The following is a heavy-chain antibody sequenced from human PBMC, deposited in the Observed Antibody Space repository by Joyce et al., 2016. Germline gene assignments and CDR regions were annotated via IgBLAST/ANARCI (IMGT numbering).Heavy chain of an antibody. J-gene: IGHJ4*02. CDR1: GGSLSGYY. CDR2: INHSGRS. V-gene: IGHV4-34*01. D-gene: IGHD4-17*01. CDR3: AREGPYGDYAGY. Sequence: QVQLEQWGAGLLKPSETLSLTCAVYGGSLSGYYWSWIRQPPGKGLEWIGEINHSGRSKYNPSLKRRVNFSVDTSKNQFSLKLSSVTAADTAVYYCAREGPYGDYAGYWGQGTLVTVSS.